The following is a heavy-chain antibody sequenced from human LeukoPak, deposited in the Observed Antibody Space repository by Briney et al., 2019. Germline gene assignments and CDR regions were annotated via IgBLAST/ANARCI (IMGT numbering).Heavy chain of an antibody. CDR2: INPNSGST. J-gene: IGHJ6*02. Sequence: ASVKVSCKASGYTFTWYYMHWVGQAGGKGGEGMGWINPNSGSTNYAQNFQGRLTMTRDTSISTAYMQLSRLRSDDPAVYYCARPRGTADYYYYGIDVWGQGTTVTVSS. CDR1: GYTFTWYY. CDR3: ARPRGTADYYYYGIDV. V-gene: IGHV1-2*02. D-gene: IGHD2-15*01.